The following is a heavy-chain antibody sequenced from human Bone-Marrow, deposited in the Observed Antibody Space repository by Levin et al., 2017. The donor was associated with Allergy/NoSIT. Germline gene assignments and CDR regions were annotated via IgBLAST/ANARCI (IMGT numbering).Heavy chain of an antibody. V-gene: IGHV3-48*02. CDR1: GFSFSRKS. CDR3: ARDRRISSGYYSDTFDL. D-gene: IGHD3-22*01. CDR2: ISSSSVTI. Sequence: LSLTCAASGFSFSRKSMHWVRQAPGKGLEWLSSISSSSVTIFYADSVRGRFTISRDNAMNSLYLQMNSLKDEDTAVYFCARDRRISSGYYSDTFDLWGQGTMVTVSS. J-gene: IGHJ3*01.